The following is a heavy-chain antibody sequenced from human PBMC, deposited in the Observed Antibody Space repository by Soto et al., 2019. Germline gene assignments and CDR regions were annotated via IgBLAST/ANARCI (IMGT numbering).Heavy chain of an antibody. CDR3: ARVGWIGFFAGSYGMDV. V-gene: IGHV4-59*08. CDR1: GGSISSYY. CDR2: IYYSGST. Sequence: PSETLSLTCTVSGGSISSYYWSWIRQPPGKGLEWIGYIYYSGSTNYNPSLKSRVTISVDTSKNQFSLKLSSVTAADTAVYYCARVGWIGFFAGSYGMDVWGQGTTVTVSS. J-gene: IGHJ6*02. D-gene: IGHD3-3*01.